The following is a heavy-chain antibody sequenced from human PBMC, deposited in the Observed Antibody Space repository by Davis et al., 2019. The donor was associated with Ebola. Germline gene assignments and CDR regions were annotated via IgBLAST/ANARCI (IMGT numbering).Heavy chain of an antibody. CDR2: IHTRDSDT. V-gene: IGHV5-51*01. CDR1: ANSFASHW. D-gene: IGHD2-8*02. CDR3: ASLRRTITGMDDAFDI. Sequence: SCKDSANSFASHWIGWLRQLPGKGLEWMGIIHTRDSDTRYSPSFRGQVTISADKSIKTAFLQWSSLKASDTAMYYCASLRRTITGMDDAFDIWGQGTMVTVSS. J-gene: IGHJ3*02.